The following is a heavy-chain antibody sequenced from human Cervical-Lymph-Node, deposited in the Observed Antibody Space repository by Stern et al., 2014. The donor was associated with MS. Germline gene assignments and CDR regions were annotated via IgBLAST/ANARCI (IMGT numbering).Heavy chain of an antibody. Sequence: QVQLVQSGAEVKEPGSSVKVSCKASGGTFSSQTVAWVRQARGQGLQWMGTIIPMFGLTTYIQSFQDRITLTADKATGTAFLDLNSLTSDDTAVYYCARVRASAGVYYAMDVWGQGTPVIVSS. CDR2: IIPMFGLT. V-gene: IGHV1-69*09. D-gene: IGHD3-10*01. CDR1: GGTFSSQT. J-gene: IGHJ6*02. CDR3: ARVRASAGVYYAMDV.